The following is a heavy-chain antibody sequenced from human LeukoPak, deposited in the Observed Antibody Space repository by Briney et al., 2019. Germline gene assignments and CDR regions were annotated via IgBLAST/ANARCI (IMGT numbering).Heavy chain of an antibody. V-gene: IGHV4-4*02. CDR1: GDSINSLDL. J-gene: IGHJ4*02. D-gene: IGHD3-22*01. Sequence: PSETLSLTCTVSGDSINSLDLWSWVRQPPGKGLEWIGEMYLSGTTHSNPSVKSRVTISIDKSKNQFFLNLSSVTAADTAVYYCGGLVGRYSSGLYYYYFDSWGQGTLVTVSS. CDR3: GGLVGRYSSGLYYYYFDS. CDR2: MYLSGTT.